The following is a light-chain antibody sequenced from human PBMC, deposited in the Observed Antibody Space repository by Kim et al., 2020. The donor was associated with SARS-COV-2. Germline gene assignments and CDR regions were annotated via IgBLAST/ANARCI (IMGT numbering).Light chain of an antibody. CDR2: DVS. CDR3: SSYSTTSIRYV. V-gene: IGLV2-14*03. Sequence: QSITISCIGTRSDVGGFDYVSWHQQHPGKAPKVIISDVSDRPSGVSDRFSGSKSGNMASLTISGLQAEDEADYYCSSYSTTSIRYVFGTGTKVTVL. CDR1: RSDVGGFDY. J-gene: IGLJ1*01.